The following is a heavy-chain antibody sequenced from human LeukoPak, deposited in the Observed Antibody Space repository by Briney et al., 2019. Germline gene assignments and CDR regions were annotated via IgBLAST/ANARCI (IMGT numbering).Heavy chain of an antibody. CDR3: ARDHEWGRAYFDY. D-gene: IGHD1-26*01. CDR2: IWYDGSNE. V-gene: IGHV3-33*01. J-gene: IGHJ4*02. Sequence: PGRSLRLSCAAPGFTFSSYGMHWVRRAPGKGLEWGAVIWYDGSNEYCADSVKGRFTISRDNSKNTLYLQMNSLRAEDTAVYYCARDHEWGRAYFDYWGQGTLVTVSS. CDR1: GFTFSSYG.